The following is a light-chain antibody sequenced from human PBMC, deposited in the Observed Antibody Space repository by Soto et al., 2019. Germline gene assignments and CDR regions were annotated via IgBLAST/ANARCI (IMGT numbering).Light chain of an antibody. CDR2: DDN. J-gene: IGLJ1*01. CDR3: ATWDDSLSGYV. Sequence: QSALTQPPSASGTPGQSVTISCSGSSSNIGTNYVSWYQHLPGTAPKLLIYDDNQRPSGVPDRFSGSKSGASVSLAISGLRSEDEADYYCATWDDSLSGYVFGSGTKVTVL. CDR1: SSNIGTNY. V-gene: IGLV1-47*02.